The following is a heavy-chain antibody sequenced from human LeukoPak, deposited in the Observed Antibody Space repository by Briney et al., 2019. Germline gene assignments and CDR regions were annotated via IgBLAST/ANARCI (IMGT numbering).Heavy chain of an antibody. V-gene: IGHV3-30-3*01. D-gene: IGHD1-7*01. Sequence: GGSLRLSCAASGFTFSSYAMHWVRQAPGKGLEWVAVISYDGSNKYYADSVKGRFTISRDNSKNTLYLQMNSLRAEDTAVYYCAKDKLRGSYYYMDVWGKGTTVTVSS. CDR2: ISYDGSNK. CDR3: AKDKLRGSYYYMDV. CDR1: GFTFSSYA. J-gene: IGHJ6*03.